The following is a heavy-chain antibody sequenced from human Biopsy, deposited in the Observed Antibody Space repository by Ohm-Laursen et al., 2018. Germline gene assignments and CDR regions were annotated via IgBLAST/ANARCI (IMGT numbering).Heavy chain of an antibody. Sequence: SVKVSCKASGYTFTEYYINWVRQAPGQGLEWMGIINPRSGNTGYSQKFQVRVTMTTDTSTSTVYMELSSLSSEDTAVYYFAKNYDPLYYDTSGLFDYWGQGTLVTVSS. D-gene: IGHD3-22*01. CDR3: AKNYDPLYYDTSGLFDY. V-gene: IGHV1-46*01. CDR2: INPRSGNT. J-gene: IGHJ4*02. CDR1: GYTFTEYY.